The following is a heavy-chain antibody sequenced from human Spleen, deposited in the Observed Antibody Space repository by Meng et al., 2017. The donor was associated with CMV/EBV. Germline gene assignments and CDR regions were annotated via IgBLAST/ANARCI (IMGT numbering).Heavy chain of an antibody. CDR2: IYYSGST. CDR3: ARDNYYSKARFDP. J-gene: IGHJ5*02. CDR1: GGSISSSNYY. V-gene: IGHV4-39*07. Sequence: SETLSLTCTVSGGSISSSNYYWGWIRQPPGKGLEWIGSIYYSGSTYYNPSLKSRVTISLDTSKNQFSLKLSSVTAADTAVYYCARDNYYSKARFDPWGQGTLVTVSS. D-gene: IGHD4-11*01.